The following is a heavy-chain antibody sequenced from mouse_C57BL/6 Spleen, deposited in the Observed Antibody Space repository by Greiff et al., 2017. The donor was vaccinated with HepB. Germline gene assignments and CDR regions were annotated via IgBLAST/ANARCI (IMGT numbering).Heavy chain of an antibody. CDR2: ISSGSSTI. D-gene: IGHD2-1*01. CDR1: GFTFSDYG. J-gene: IGHJ4*01. CDR3: ARYGNSYAMDY. V-gene: IGHV5-17*01. Sequence: DVKLVESGGGLVKPGGSLKLSCAASGFTFSDYGMHWVRQAPEKGLEWVAYISSGSSTIYYADTVKGRFTISRDNAKNTLFLHMTSLRSEDTAMYYCARYGNSYAMDYWGQGTSVTVSS.